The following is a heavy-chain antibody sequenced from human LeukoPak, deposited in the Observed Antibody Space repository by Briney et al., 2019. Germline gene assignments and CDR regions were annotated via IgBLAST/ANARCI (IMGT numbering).Heavy chain of an antibody. CDR2: ISGSGGST. J-gene: IGHJ4*02. CDR1: GFTFSSYA. Sequence: PGGSLRLSCAASGFTFSSYATSWVRQAPGKGLEWVSAISGSGGSTYYADSVKGRFTISRDNSKNTLYLQMNSLRAEDTAVYYCAKSVQQWLGMGFDYWGQGTLVTVSS. V-gene: IGHV3-23*01. CDR3: AKSVQQWLGMGFDY. D-gene: IGHD6-19*01.